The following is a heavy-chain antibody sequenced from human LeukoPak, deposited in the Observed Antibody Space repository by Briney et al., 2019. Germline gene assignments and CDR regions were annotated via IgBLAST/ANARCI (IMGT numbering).Heavy chain of an antibody. J-gene: IGHJ4*02. Sequence: SETLSLTCTVSGGSISSYYWSWIRQPPGKGLEWIGYIYYSGSTNYNPSLKSRVTISVDTSKNQFSLKLSSVTAADTAVYYCARGEGLLWFAELRYYFDFWGQGTLVTVSS. V-gene: IGHV4-59*01. D-gene: IGHD3-10*01. CDR1: GGSISSYY. CDR2: IYYSGST. CDR3: ARGEGLLWFAELRYYFDF.